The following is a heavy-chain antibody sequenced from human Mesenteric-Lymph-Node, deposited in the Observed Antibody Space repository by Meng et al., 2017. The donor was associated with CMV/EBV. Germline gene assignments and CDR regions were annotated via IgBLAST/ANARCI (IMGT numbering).Heavy chain of an antibody. CDR1: GYTHSSYS. CDR2: IDPSAGHT. J-gene: IGHJ5*02. D-gene: IGHD3-10*01. CDR3: ARDSAAGTNRFDP. V-gene: IGHV1-46*01. Sequence: KASGYTHSSYSRHWERQARGQGLEWMGIIDPSAGHTSYAQKFQGRITLTRDTATSTVYMELSSLRSDDTDVYYCARDSAAGTNRFDPWGQGTLVTVSS.